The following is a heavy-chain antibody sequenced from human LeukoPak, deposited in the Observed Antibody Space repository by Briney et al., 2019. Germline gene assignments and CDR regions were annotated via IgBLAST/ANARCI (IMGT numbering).Heavy chain of an antibody. V-gene: IGHV5-51*01. CDR2: IYPDDSET. Sequence: PGESLKISCKGSGYSFTSYWIGWVRQMPGKGLEWVGIIYPDDSETRYSPSFQDQVTISADKSISTAYLQWSSLKASDTAMYYCARHYPGGDHFIDYWGQGTLVTVSS. D-gene: IGHD4-17*01. CDR1: GYSFTSYW. CDR3: ARHYPGGDHFIDY. J-gene: IGHJ4*02.